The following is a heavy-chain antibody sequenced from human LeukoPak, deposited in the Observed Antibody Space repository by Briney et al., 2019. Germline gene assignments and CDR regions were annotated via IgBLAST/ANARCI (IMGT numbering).Heavy chain of an antibody. J-gene: IGHJ4*02. Sequence: ASVKVSCKAYGYTFTGHYLHWVRQAPGQGLEWMGRINPNSGGTNYAQRFKGRVTMTRDTSISTAYMELSRLRSDDTAVYYCARDGDGVGDYWGQGTLVTVSP. CDR3: ARDGDGVGDY. CDR1: GYTFTGHY. D-gene: IGHD2-8*01. CDR2: INPNSGGT. V-gene: IGHV1-2*06.